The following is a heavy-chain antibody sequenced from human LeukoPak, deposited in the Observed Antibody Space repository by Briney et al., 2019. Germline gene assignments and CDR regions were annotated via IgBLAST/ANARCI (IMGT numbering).Heavy chain of an antibody. J-gene: IGHJ4*02. CDR1: EFTFSSYE. Sequence: GGSLRLSCTASEFTFSSYEMNWVRQAPGEGLEWVSYISGGGDTTLYADSVKGRFTTSRDNAKKSLYLQMTSLRAEDTAVYYCARVGRIQYFDCWGQGTLVTVSS. CDR2: ISGGGDTT. V-gene: IGHV3-48*03. D-gene: IGHD5-18*01. CDR3: ARVGRIQYFDC.